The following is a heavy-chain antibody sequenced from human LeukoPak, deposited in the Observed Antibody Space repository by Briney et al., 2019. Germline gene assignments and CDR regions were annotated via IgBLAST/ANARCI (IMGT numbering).Heavy chain of an antibody. CDR1: GDSISSFS. CDR2: FDNSGIT. CDR3: ARRHCSGGSCPFDY. D-gene: IGHD2-15*01. J-gene: IGHJ4*02. Sequence: PSETLSLTCTVSGDSISSFSGSWIRQPPGKGLEWIGYFDNSGITKYNPSLKSRVTISIDTSKNQFSLKVNSMTAADTAVYYCARRHCSGGSCPFDYWGQGTLVTVSS. V-gene: IGHV4-59*01.